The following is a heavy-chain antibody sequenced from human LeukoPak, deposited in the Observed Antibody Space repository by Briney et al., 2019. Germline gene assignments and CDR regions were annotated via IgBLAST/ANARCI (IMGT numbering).Heavy chain of an antibody. CDR1: GGSISSYY. J-gene: IGHJ5*02. CDR3: AREKLLTGYYKRDWFDP. V-gene: IGHV4-4*07. D-gene: IGHD3-9*01. CDR2: IYTSGST. Sequence: SETLSLTCTVSGGSISSYYWSWIRQPAGKGLEWIGRIYTSGSTNYNPSLKSRVTMSVDTSKNQCSLKLSSVTAADTAVYYCAREKLLTGYYKRDWFDPWGQGTLVTVSS.